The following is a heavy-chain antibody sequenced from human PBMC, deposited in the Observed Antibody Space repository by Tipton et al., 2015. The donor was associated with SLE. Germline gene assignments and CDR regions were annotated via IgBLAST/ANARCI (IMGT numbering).Heavy chain of an antibody. CDR3: AREHHLVTNYFDY. J-gene: IGHJ4*02. CDR2: FYTSWST. CDR1: GGSISSYY. V-gene: IGHV4-4*08. Sequence: TLSLTCTVSGGSISSYYWSWIPQPPGTGLEWVGYFYTSWSTNPNPPLKSRVTISVDTSKNQFSRRVSSVTAADTAVHYCAREHHLVTNYFDYWGQGTLVTVSS. D-gene: IGHD6-13*01.